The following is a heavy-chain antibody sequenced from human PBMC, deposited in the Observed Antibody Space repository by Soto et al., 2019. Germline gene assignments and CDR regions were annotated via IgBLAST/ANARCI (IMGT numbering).Heavy chain of an antibody. CDR2: ISVIGVSI. V-gene: IGHV3-23*01. CDR1: GFTFSSYA. CDR3: ACLYYYDSSGYYGHSY. D-gene: IGHD3-22*01. J-gene: IGHJ4*02. Sequence: GGSLRLSCAASGFTFSSYAMSWVRQAPGKGLEWVSAISVIGVSIYYAVPVKARFTFSREISKITLFLQMNSLRAEDTALFYWACLYYYDSSGYYGHSYWGQGTLVTFSS.